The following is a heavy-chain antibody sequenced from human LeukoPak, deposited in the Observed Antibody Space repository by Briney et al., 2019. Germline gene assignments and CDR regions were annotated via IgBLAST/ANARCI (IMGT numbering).Heavy chain of an antibody. V-gene: IGHV4-39*07. CDR1: GGSISSSSYY. CDR3: AREGQWLRNFDY. D-gene: IGHD5-12*01. Sequence: SETLSLTCTVSGGSISSSSYYWGWIRQPPGKGLEWIGSIYYSGSTYYNPSLKSRVTISVDTSKNQFSLKLSSVTAADTAVYYYAREGQWLRNFDYWGQGTLVTVSS. CDR2: IYYSGST. J-gene: IGHJ4*02.